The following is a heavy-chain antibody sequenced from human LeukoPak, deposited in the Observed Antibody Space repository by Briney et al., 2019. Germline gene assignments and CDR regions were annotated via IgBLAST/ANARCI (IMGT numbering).Heavy chain of an antibody. CDR2: THVTGNT. V-gene: IGHV4-4*07. J-gene: IGHJ4*02. CDR1: GGSMNNYY. CDR3: ARQEGFVVVVAATPPTADY. D-gene: IGHD2-15*01. Sequence: SETLSLTCTVSGGSMNNYYWSWIRQPAGKALEWIGRTHVTGNTNYNPSLKSRVTMSLDTSKNQFSLKLSSVTAADTAVYYCARQEGFVVVVAATPPTADYWGQGTLVTVSS.